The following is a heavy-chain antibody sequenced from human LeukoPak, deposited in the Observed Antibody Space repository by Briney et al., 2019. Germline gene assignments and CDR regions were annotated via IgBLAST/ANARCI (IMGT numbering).Heavy chain of an antibody. CDR2: IYSGGST. V-gene: IGHV3-66*01. Sequence: GGSPRLSCAASGFTVSSNYMSWVRQAPGKGLEWVSVIYSGGSTYYADSVKGRFTISRDNSKNTLYLQMNSLRAEDTAVYYCARDAIGSFDYWGQGTLVTVSS. CDR1: GFTVSSNY. CDR3: ARDAIGSFDY. J-gene: IGHJ4*02. D-gene: IGHD2/OR15-2a*01.